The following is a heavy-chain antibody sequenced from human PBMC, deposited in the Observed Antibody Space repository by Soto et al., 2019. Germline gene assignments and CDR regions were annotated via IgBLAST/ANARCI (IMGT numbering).Heavy chain of an antibody. CDR1: GGSISSSSYY. CDR3: ARHVRDCSGGSCSYQYNWFDP. CDR2: TYYSGST. J-gene: IGHJ5*02. D-gene: IGHD2-15*01. V-gene: IGHV4-39*01. Sequence: SETLSLTCTVSGGSISSSSYYWGWIRQPPGKGLEWIGSTYYSGSTYYNPSLKSRVTISVDTSKNQFSLKLSSVTAADTAVYYCARHVRDCSGGSCSYQYNWFDPWGQGTLVTVSS.